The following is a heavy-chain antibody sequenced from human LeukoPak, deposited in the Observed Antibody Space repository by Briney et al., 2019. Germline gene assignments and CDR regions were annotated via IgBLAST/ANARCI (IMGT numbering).Heavy chain of an antibody. D-gene: IGHD6-19*01. J-gene: IGHJ4*02. Sequence: SETLSLTCIVSGGSISSYYWSWIRQPAGKGLEWIGQIHTSGSTNYNPSLKSRVAMSVDTSKNQSSLELSSVTAADTAVYYCAGRAQTTGWSFDYWGQGALVTVSS. CDR1: GGSISSYY. CDR2: IHTSGST. V-gene: IGHV4-4*07. CDR3: AGRAQTTGWSFDY.